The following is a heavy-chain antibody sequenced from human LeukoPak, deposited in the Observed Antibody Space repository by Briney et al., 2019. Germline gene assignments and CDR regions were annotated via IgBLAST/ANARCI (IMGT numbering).Heavy chain of an antibody. CDR1: GGSISSGDYY. J-gene: IGHJ4*02. CDR2: IYYSGST. V-gene: IGHV4-30-4*08. D-gene: IGHD2-2*01. CDR3: ARDKCSSTSCYFDY. Sequence: SETLSLTCTVSGGSISSGDYYWSWIRQPPGKGLEWIGYIYYSGSTYYNPSLKSRVTISVDTSKNQFSLKLSSVTAADTAVYYCARDKCSSTSCYFDYWGQGTLVTVSS.